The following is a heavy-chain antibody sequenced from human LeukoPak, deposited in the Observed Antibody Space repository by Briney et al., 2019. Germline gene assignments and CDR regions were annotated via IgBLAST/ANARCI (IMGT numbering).Heavy chain of an antibody. CDR2: ISGGGNSI. V-gene: IGHV3-23*01. CDR1: GFTFSNAY. Sequence: PGGSLRLSCAASGFTFSNAYMNWVRQAPGKGLEWVSAISGGGNSIYYTDSVKGRFTISRDNSKNTLYLQMNSLRVEDTAVYYCAKDERAYDAFDVWGQGTMVTVSS. J-gene: IGHJ3*01. CDR3: AKDERAYDAFDV.